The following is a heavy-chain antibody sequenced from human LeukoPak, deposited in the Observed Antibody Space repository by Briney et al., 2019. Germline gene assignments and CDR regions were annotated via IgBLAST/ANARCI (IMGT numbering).Heavy chain of an antibody. V-gene: IGHV6-1*01. CDR1: GGSVSSNSAA. J-gene: IGHJ4*02. CDR3: ARMVAVAHHFDY. D-gene: IGHD6-19*01. Sequence: SQTLSLTCAISGGSVSSNSAAWNWIRQSPSRGLEWLGRTYYRSKWYNDYGVSVKSRITINPDTSKNQFSLQLNSVTPEDTAVYYCARMVAVAHHFDYWGQGTLVTVSS. CDR2: TYYRSKWYN.